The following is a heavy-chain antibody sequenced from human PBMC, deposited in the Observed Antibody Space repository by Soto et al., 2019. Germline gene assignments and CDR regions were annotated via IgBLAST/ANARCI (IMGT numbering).Heavy chain of an antibody. J-gene: IGHJ6*02. Sequence: QLQLQESGPGLVKPSETLSLTCTVSGGSISSSSYYWGWIRQPPGKGLEWIGSIYYSGSTYYNPSLKSRVTISVDTSKNQFSLKLSSVTAADTAVYYCARHARGGKEVYGMDVWGQGTTVTVSS. CDR3: ARHARGGKEVYGMDV. CDR1: GGSISSSSYY. D-gene: IGHD3-10*01. V-gene: IGHV4-39*01. CDR2: IYYSGST.